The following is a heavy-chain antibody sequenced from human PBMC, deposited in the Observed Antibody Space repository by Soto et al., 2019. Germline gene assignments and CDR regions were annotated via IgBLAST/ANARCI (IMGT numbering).Heavy chain of an antibody. J-gene: IGHJ4*02. Sequence: GGSLRLSCAVSGFTFSTYSMNWVRQAPGKGLEWVSSISSSSDYIYYADSVKGRFTISRDNAKNTLYLQMNSLRAEDTAVYYCAKDAQSNQPPFDYWGQGTLVTVSS. CDR2: ISSSSDYI. CDR3: AKDAQSNQPPFDY. CDR1: GFTFSTYS. V-gene: IGHV3-21*04.